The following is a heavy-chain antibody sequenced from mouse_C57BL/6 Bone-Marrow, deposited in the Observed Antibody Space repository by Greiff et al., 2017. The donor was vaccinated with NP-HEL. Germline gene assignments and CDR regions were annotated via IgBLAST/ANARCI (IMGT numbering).Heavy chain of an antibody. CDR3: AREGYSNYVRYYFDY. V-gene: IGHV1-9*01. D-gene: IGHD2-5*01. J-gene: IGHJ2*01. CDR1: GYTFTGYW. Sequence: QVQLQQSGAELMKPGASVKLSCKATGYTFTGYWIEWVKQRPGHGLEWIGEILPGSGSTNYNEKFKGKATFPADTSSNTAYMQLSSLTTEDSAIYYCAREGYSNYVRYYFDYWGQGTTLTVSS. CDR2: ILPGSGST.